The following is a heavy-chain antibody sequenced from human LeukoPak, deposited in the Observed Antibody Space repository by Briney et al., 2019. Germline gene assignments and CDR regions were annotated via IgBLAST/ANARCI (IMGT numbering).Heavy chain of an antibody. D-gene: IGHD2-2*01. CDR2: IIPIFGTA. CDR1: GGTFSSYA. V-gene: IGHV1-69*05. J-gene: IGHJ5*02. Sequence: SVKVSCKASGGTFSSYAISWVRQAPGQGLEWMGGIIPIFGTANYAQKFQGGVTITTDESTSTAYMELSSLRSEDTAVYYCARGPPPTGYCSSTSCSYNWFDPWGQGTLVTVSS. CDR3: ARGPPPTGYCSSTSCSYNWFDP.